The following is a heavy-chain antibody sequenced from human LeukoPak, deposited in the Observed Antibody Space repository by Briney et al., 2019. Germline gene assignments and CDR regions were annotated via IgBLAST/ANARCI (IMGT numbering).Heavy chain of an antibody. V-gene: IGHV3-7*01. CDR1: GFTFNSYS. CDR2: IKHDGSEK. D-gene: IGHD5-18*01. Sequence: PGGSLRLSCTASGFTFNSYSMTWVRQAPGMGLEWVANIKHDGSEKYYVDSVRGRFTISRDNAKNSLYLQMNTLRAEDTAVYFCARHSYYQFDYWGQGTLVTASS. J-gene: IGHJ4*02. CDR3: ARHSYYQFDY.